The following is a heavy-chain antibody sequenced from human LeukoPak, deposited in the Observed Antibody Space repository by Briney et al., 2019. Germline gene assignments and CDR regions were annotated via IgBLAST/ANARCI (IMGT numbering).Heavy chain of an antibody. CDR3: ARRGGLSSGRGFDH. CDR1: GVDCNYYD. V-gene: IGHV3-21*01. J-gene: IGHJ4*02. D-gene: IGHD3-16*01. Sequence: GSLGLSCDASGVDCNYYDMNWVRQAPVKKIEWVSSISSKSTYIDSADSTKGRFTISRDNANNSVFLQMSSLRPEDTAVYYCARRGGLSSGRGFDHWGQATLVTFSS. CDR2: ISSKSTYI.